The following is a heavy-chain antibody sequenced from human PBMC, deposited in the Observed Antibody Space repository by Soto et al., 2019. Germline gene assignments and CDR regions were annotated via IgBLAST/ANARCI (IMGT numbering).Heavy chain of an antibody. CDR3: ARGGRITIFGVVKAANNWFDP. D-gene: IGHD3-3*01. CDR2: IYYSGST. J-gene: IGHJ5*02. CDR1: GGSISSYY. Sequence: SETLSLTCTVSGGSISSYYWSWIRQPPGKGLEWIGYIYYSGSTNYNPSLKSRVTISVDTSKNQFSLKLSSVTAADTAVYYCARGGRITIFGVVKAANNWFDPWGQGTLVTVSS. V-gene: IGHV4-59*01.